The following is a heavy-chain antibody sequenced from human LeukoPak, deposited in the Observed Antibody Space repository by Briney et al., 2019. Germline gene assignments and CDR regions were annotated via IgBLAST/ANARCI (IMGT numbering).Heavy chain of an antibody. J-gene: IGHJ4*02. CDR2: ISSSGSTI. Sequence: PGGSLRLSCAASGFTFSSYEMNWVRQAPGKGLEWVSYISSSGSTIYYADSVKGRFTISRDNAKNSLYLQMNSPRAEDTAVYYCARVGHGGNSRLKNYYMDVWGQGTLVTVSS. CDR3: ARVGHGGNSRLKNYYMDV. CDR1: GFTFSSYE. D-gene: IGHD4-23*01. V-gene: IGHV3-48*03.